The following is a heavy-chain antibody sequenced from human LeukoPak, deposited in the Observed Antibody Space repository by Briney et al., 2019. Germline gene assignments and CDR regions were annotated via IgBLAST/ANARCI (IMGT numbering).Heavy chain of an antibody. V-gene: IGHV3-23*01. D-gene: IGHD6-13*01. J-gene: IGHJ4*02. CDR1: GFTFSSYD. Sequence: GGSLRLSCAASGFTFSSYDMSWVRQAPEKGLEWVSAISGSGGSTYYADSVKGRFTISRDNSKNTLYLQMNSLRAEDTAVYYCAKDHAATHYYFDYWGQGTLVTVSS. CDR3: AKDHAATHYYFDY. CDR2: ISGSGGST.